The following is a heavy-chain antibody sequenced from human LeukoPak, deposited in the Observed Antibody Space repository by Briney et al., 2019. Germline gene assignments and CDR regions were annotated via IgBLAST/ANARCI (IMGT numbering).Heavy chain of an antibody. D-gene: IGHD1-1*01. CDR2: TYYRSKWYN. CDR1: GDSVSSNSAA. V-gene: IGHV6-1*01. J-gene: IGHJ6*02. Sequence: SQTLSLTCAISGDSVSSNSAAWNWIRQSPSRGLEWLGRTYYRSKWYNDYAVSVKSRITINPDTSKNQFSLQLNSVTPEDTAVYYCARGTTDALYYYYSYGMDVWGQGTTVTVSS. CDR3: ARGTTDALYYYYSYGMDV.